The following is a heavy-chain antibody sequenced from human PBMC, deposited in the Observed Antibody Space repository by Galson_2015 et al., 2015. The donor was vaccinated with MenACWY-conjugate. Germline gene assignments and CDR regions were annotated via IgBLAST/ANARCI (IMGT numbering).Heavy chain of an antibody. J-gene: IGHJ4*02. D-gene: IGHD7-27*01. V-gene: IGHV4-34*01. CDR3: ARIPTWGSSFGYFDY. Sequence: TLSLTCAVYGTSFNAYSWSWIRHSPGKGLEGMGELNRNGGTTYNPSLESPVTISADKSNNQFSLRLISVTAADTAVYYCARIPTWGSSFGYFDYWGQGILVAVSS. CDR2: LNRNGGT. CDR1: GTSFNAYS.